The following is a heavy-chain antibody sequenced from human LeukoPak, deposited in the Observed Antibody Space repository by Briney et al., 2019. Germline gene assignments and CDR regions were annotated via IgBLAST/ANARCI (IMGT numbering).Heavy chain of an antibody. J-gene: IGHJ4*02. Sequence: SEPLSLTCTVSGGSISSSSYYWGWIRQPPGKGLEWIGSIYYSGSTYYNPSLKSRVTISVDTSKNQFSLKLSSVTAADTAVYYCATLTYYYDSSGYEVVDYWGQGTLVTVSS. D-gene: IGHD3-22*01. CDR2: IYYSGST. CDR1: GGSISSSSYY. V-gene: IGHV4-39*01. CDR3: ATLTYYYDSSGYEVVDY.